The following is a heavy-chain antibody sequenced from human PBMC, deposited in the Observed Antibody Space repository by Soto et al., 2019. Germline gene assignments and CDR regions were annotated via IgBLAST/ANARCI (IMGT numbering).Heavy chain of an antibody. Sequence: QVQLQESGPGLVKPSETLSLTCTVSGDSVSSGNSYWSWVRQPPGKGLEWIAYIYHTGIAFYNPSVKGRVTFSVDTSKNQFSLQLNSVTAADTAIYYCARLSVDCYFDNWGQGTLVTVSS. CDR2: IYHTGIA. CDR1: GDSVSSGNSY. D-gene: IGHD2-15*01. CDR3: ARLSVDCYFDN. J-gene: IGHJ4*02. V-gene: IGHV4-61*01.